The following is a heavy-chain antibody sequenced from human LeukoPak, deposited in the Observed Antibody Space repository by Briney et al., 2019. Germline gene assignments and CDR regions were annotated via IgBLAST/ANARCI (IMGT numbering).Heavy chain of an antibody. CDR2: IRYDGTNK. V-gene: IGHV3-30*02. CDR1: GFSFSSYG. Sequence: GGSLRLSCAASGFSFSSYGMHWVRQAPGKGLEWVAFIRYDGTNKYYADSVKGRFTTSRDNSKNTLYLQMNSLRAEDTAMYYCAKDSAYYYDSSGYYYDWGQGTLVTVSS. CDR3: AKDSAYYYDSSGYYYD. J-gene: IGHJ4*02. D-gene: IGHD3-22*01.